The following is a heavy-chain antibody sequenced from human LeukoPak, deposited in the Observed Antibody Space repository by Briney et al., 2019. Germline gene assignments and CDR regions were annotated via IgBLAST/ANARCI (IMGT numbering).Heavy chain of an antibody. D-gene: IGHD3-22*01. J-gene: IGHJ3*02. Sequence: GGSLRLSCAASGFTFSSYSMNWVRQAPGKGLEWVSYISSSGNTIKYADSVKGRFTISRDNAKNSLFLQMNTLRAEDTALYYCARDYDSGGLDAFDIWGQGTLVTVSS. CDR2: ISSSGNTI. CDR3: ARDYDSGGLDAFDI. V-gene: IGHV3-48*04. CDR1: GFTFSSYS.